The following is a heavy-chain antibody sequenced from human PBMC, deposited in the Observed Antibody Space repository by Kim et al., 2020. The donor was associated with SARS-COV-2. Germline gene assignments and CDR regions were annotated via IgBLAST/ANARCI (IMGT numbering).Heavy chain of an antibody. Sequence: GESLKISCKGSGYSFTSYWIGWVRQMPGKGLEWMGIIYPGDSDTRYSPSFQGQVTISADKSISTAYLQWSSLKASDTAMYYCARLTSGKYYYGSGSPKGWFDPWGQGTLVTVSS. CDR1: GYSFTSYW. D-gene: IGHD3-10*01. CDR2: IYPGDSDT. V-gene: IGHV5-51*01. CDR3: ARLTSGKYYYGSGSPKGWFDP. J-gene: IGHJ5*02.